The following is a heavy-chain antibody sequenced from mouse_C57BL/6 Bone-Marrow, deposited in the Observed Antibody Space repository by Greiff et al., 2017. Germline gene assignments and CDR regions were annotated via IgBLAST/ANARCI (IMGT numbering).Heavy chain of an antibody. Sequence: EVQGVESGGGLVQPGGSLKLSCAASGFTFSDYYMYWVRQTPEKRLEWVAYISNGGGSTYYPDTVKGRFTISRDNAKNTLYLQMSRLKSEDTAMYYCARHRSGGFAYWGQGTLVTVSA. J-gene: IGHJ3*01. CDR3: ARHRSGGFAY. D-gene: IGHD3-2*02. CDR1: GFTFSDYY. V-gene: IGHV5-12*01. CDR2: ISNGGGST.